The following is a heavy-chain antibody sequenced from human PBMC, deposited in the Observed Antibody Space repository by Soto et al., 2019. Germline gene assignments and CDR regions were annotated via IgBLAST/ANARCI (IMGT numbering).Heavy chain of an antibody. Sequence: GGSLRLSCAASGFTFSNAWMSWVRQAPGQGLEWVGRIEGRAEGGATDYAPPVKGRFTISRDDSKNTLYLQMNSLKTEDTAVYYCTTGIRSVYYTNWGQGTLVTVSS. D-gene: IGHD3-3*01. V-gene: IGHV3-15*07. CDR2: IEGRAEGGAT. CDR3: TTGIRSVYYTN. CDR1: GFTFSNAW. J-gene: IGHJ4*02.